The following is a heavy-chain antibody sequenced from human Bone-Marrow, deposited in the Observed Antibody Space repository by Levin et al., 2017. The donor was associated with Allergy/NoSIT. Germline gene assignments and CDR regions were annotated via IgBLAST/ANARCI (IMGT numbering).Heavy chain of an antibody. CDR1: GYSFTAYW. D-gene: IGHD1-7*01. CDR3: ARGTGTTVAHYFDS. Sequence: GESLKISCEGSGYSFTAYWIGWVRQMPGKGLEWMGIIYPGDSDTRYSPSFQGQVTISADKSISTAYLQWSSLKASGTALYYCARGTGTTVAHYFDSWGQGTLVTVSS. CDR2: IYPGDSDT. J-gene: IGHJ4*02. V-gene: IGHV5-51*01.